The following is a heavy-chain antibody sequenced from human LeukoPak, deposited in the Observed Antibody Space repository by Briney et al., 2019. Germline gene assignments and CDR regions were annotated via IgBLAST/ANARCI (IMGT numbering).Heavy chain of an antibody. Sequence: PGGSLRLSCAASGFTFSSYSMNWVRQAPGKGLEWVSSISSSSSYIYYADSVKGRFTISRDNAKNSLYLQMNSLRAEDTAVYYCARRGYYDSSGYYLDYWGQGTLVTVSS. D-gene: IGHD3-22*01. CDR2: ISSSSSYI. V-gene: IGHV3-21*01. CDR3: ARRGYYDSSGYYLDY. J-gene: IGHJ4*02. CDR1: GFTFSSYS.